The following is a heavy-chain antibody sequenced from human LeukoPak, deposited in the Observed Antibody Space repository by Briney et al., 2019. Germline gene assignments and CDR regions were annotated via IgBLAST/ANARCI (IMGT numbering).Heavy chain of an antibody. CDR3: ANAGRDSSSTISCGMDV. CDR1: GITLSTYG. Sequence: GGSLRLSCAASGITLSTYGMYWVRQAPGKGLVWVAVISHDGNNKYYADSVKGRFTISRDNSKNTLYLQMNSLRAEDTAVYYCANAGRDSSSTISCGMDVWGQGTTVTVSS. CDR2: ISHDGNNK. V-gene: IGHV3-30*18. J-gene: IGHJ6*02. D-gene: IGHD6-13*01.